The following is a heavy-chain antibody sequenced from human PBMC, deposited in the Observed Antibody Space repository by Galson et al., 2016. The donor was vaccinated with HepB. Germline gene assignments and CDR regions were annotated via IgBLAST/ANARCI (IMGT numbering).Heavy chain of an antibody. V-gene: IGHV3-15*01. CDR3: TTGAYYDPFDY. Sequence: KGLEWVGRIKSKDDGGTSDYVAAVEGKFSISRDASKNTLYLEMKSLKTEDTAVYYCTTGAYYDPFDYWGQGTLVTVSS. D-gene: IGHD3-3*01. CDR2: IKSKDDGGTS. J-gene: IGHJ4*02.